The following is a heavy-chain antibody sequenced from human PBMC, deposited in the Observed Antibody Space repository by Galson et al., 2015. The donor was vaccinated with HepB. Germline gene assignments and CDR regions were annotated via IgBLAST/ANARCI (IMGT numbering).Heavy chain of an antibody. CDR2: IYYSGST. V-gene: IGHV4-39*01. CDR1: GGSISSSSYY. Sequence: SETLSLTCTVSGGSISSSSYYWGWIRQPPGKGLEWIGSIYYSGSTHYNPSLKSRVTISVDTSKNQFSLKLSSVTAADTAVYYCARQFLRYYYGSGTRHPPPPLDYWGQGTLVTVSS. D-gene: IGHD3-10*01. J-gene: IGHJ4*02. CDR3: ARQFLRYYYGSGTRHPPPPLDY.